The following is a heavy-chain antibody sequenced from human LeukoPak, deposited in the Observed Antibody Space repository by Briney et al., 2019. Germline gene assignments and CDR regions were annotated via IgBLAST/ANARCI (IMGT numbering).Heavy chain of an antibody. CDR1: GGSFSSYS. CDR2: IYYSGST. Sequence: SETRSLTCTVSGGSFSSYSWSWIRQPPGKGLEGIGYIYYSGSTNYNPSLKSRVTISVDTSKNQFSLKLSSVTAADTAVYYCASFTAMANDAFDIWGQGTMVTVSS. D-gene: IGHD5-18*01. V-gene: IGHV4-59*01. CDR3: ASFTAMANDAFDI. J-gene: IGHJ3*02.